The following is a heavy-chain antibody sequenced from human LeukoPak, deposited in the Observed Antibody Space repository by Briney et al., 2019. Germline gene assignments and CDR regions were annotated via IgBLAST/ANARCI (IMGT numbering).Heavy chain of an antibody. D-gene: IGHD3-22*01. J-gene: IGHJ5*02. Sequence: NTSGTLSLTCAVSDGSIFSSNWWSWVRQPPGKGLEWIGQIFHSGSTSYSPSLKSRVTISVDKSKNQFSLKLTSVTAADTAVYYCARSPITTILRAFDPWGQGTLVTVSS. CDR3: ARSPITTILRAFDP. CDR1: DGSIFSSNW. CDR2: IFHSGST. V-gene: IGHV4-4*02.